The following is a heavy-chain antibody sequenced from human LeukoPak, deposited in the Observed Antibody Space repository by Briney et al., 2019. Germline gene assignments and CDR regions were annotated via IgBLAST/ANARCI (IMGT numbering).Heavy chain of an antibody. Sequence: ASVKVSCKASGYTFTSHGISWVRQAPGQGLEWMGWISAYNGNTNYAQKLQGRVTMTTDTSTSTAYMELRSLRSDDTAVYYCARGSNYYDSSGYYYVLDYWGQGTLVTVSS. CDR1: GYTFTSHG. V-gene: IGHV1-18*01. D-gene: IGHD3-22*01. CDR3: ARGSNYYDSSGYYYVLDY. J-gene: IGHJ4*02. CDR2: ISAYNGNT.